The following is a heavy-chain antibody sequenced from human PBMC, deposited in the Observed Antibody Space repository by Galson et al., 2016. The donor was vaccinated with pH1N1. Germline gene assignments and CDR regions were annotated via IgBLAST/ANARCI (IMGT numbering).Heavy chain of an antibody. CDR3: ARKICTSNICVFDY. D-gene: IGHD2-8*01. V-gene: IGHV1-46*01. CDR1: GYTFPNYF. CDR2: INPSGGET. Sequence: SVKVSCKASGYTFPNYFMHWVRQAPGQGLEWMGVINPSGGETTYAQKFQGGVTMTRDRSTSTVYMELSSLRSGDTAVYYCARKICTSNICVFDYGAREPWSASPQ. J-gene: IGHJ4*02.